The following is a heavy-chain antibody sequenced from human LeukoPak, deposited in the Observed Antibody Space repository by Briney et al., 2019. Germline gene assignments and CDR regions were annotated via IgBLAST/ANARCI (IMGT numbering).Heavy chain of an antibody. CDR1: GFIFSSYG. CDR3: VNAAGIAAAGTRWFDP. V-gene: IGHV3-30*02. Sequence: GGSLRLSCAASGFIFSSYGMHWVRRAPGKGLEWVAIIGNDGRNIYYVDSVKGRFTIFRDNSRNTLYLQMSSLRPEDTAVYYCVNAAGIAAAGTRWFDPWGQGTLVTVSS. J-gene: IGHJ5*02. CDR2: IGNDGRNI. D-gene: IGHD6-13*01.